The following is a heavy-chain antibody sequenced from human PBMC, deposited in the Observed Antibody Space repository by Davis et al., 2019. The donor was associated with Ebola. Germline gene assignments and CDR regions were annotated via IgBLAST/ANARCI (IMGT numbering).Heavy chain of an antibody. D-gene: IGHD4-17*01. CDR3: ARRLGYGDYCFDY. V-gene: IGHV4-34*01. CDR2: INHSGST. Sequence: MPSETLSLTCAVYGGSFSGYYWGWIRQPPGKGLEWIGEINHSGSTNYNPSLKSRDTISVDTSKKQISLKRTSVTAADTAVYYCARRLGYGDYCFDYWGQGSLVTVSS. J-gene: IGHJ4*02. CDR1: GGSFSGYY.